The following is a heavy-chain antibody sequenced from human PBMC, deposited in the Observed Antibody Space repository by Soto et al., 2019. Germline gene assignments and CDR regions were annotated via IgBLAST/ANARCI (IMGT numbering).Heavy chain of an antibody. J-gene: IGHJ4*02. CDR1: GFTFSSYW. D-gene: IGHD6-19*01. Sequence: PGGSLRLSCAASGFTFSSYWMSWVRQAPGKGLEWVANIKQDGSEKYYVDSVKGRFTISRDNAKNPLYLQMNSLRAEDTAVYYCASWLKTSGWYVLLEGSFDYWGQGTLVTVSS. V-gene: IGHV3-7*01. CDR3: ASWLKTSGWYVLLEGSFDY. CDR2: IKQDGSEK.